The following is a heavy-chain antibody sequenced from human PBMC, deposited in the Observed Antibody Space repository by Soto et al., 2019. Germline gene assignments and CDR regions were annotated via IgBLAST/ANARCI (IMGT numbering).Heavy chain of an antibody. Sequence: SETLSLTCTVSGGSISSYYWSWIRQPPGKGLEWIGYIYYSGSTNYNPSLKSRVTISVDTSKNQFSLKLSSVTAADTAVYYCARLEPPPSDAFDSWGQGTMVTVSS. CDR1: GGSISSYY. J-gene: IGHJ3*02. V-gene: IGHV4-59*08. CDR2: IYYSGST. CDR3: ARLEPPPSDAFDS.